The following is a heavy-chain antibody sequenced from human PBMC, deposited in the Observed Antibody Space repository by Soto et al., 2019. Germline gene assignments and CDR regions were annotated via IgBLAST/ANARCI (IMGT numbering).Heavy chain of an antibody. CDR1: AFIFTGYG. CDR3: ARERDYGDLDY. J-gene: IGHJ4*02. D-gene: IGHD4-17*01. V-gene: IGHV3-33*01. CDR2: IWYDGSNK. Sequence: GGSLRLSCAASAFIFTGYGMHWVRQAPGKGLEWVAVIWYDGSNKYYADSVKGRFTISRDNSKDTLYLQMNSLRAEDTAVYYCARERDYGDLDYWGQGTLVTVSS.